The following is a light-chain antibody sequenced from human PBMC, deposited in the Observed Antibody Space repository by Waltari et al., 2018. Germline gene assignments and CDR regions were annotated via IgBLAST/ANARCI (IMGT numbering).Light chain of an antibody. J-gene: IGKJ1*01. V-gene: IGKV3-20*01. CDR1: QSVGSSS. CDR2: RAS. Sequence: EIVLTQSPGTASFSPGERVTLSCRASQSVGSSSLAWYQQKPGQAPRLVIYRASRRATGIPDMFSGSGSGTDFSLTISRLEPEDFAVYYCQQHGTLPATFGQGTKVEIK. CDR3: QQHGTLPAT.